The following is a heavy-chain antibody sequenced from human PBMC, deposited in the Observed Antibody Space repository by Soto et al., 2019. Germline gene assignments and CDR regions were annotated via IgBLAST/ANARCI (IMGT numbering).Heavy chain of an antibody. J-gene: IGHJ4*02. D-gene: IGHD2-2*02. CDR2: FDPEDGET. V-gene: IGHV1-24*01. Sequence: ASVKVSCKVSGYTLTELSMHWVRQAPGKGLEWMGGFDPEDGETIYAQKFQGRVTMTEDTSTDTAYMELSSLRSEDTAVYYCATAPPIVVVPAAIGARTHFDYWGQGTLVTVSS. CDR1: GYTLTELS. CDR3: ATAPPIVVVPAAIGARTHFDY.